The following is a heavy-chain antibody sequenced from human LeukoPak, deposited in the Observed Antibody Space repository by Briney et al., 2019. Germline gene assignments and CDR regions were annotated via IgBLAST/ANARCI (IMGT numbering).Heavy chain of an antibody. CDR3: AKRGGSGSYSGYFDY. CDR2: ISNSGGTT. V-gene: IGHV3-23*01. CDR1: GFTFSNYG. Sequence: PGGSLRLSCAASGFTFSNYGMNWVRQAPGKGLEWVSAISNSGGTTYYADSVKGQFTISRDNSKNTLYLQMNSLRAEDTAVYYCAKRGGSGSYSGYFDYWGQGTLVTVSS. D-gene: IGHD1-26*01. J-gene: IGHJ4*02.